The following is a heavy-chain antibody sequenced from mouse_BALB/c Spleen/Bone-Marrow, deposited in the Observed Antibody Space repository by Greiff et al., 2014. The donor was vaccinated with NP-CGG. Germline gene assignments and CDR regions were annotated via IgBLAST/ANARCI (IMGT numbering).Heavy chain of an antibody. D-gene: IGHD1-2*01. Sequence: LQESGAELVKPGTSVKLSCKASGYTFTGYYIYWVKQRPGQGLKWIGEINPSNGGTNFNEKFKSKATLTVDKSSSTAYMQLGSLTSEDSAVYYCTRLSLLRGYFDYWGQGTTLTVSS. CDR2: INPSNGGT. CDR3: TRLSLLRGYFDY. J-gene: IGHJ2*01. CDR1: GYTFTGYY. V-gene: IGHV1S81*02.